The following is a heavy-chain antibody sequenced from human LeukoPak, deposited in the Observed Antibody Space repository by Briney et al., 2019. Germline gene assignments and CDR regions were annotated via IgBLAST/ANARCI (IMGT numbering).Heavy chain of an antibody. D-gene: IGHD3-22*01. J-gene: IGHJ3*02. V-gene: IGHV3-48*04. CDR3: ARVPGYYDSSGYRRGDVAFDI. CDR2: ISSSGSTI. CDR1: GFTFSSYT. Sequence: GGSLRLSCAASGFTFSSYTMNWVRLAPGKGLEWVSYISSSGSTIYYADSVKGRFTISRDNAKNSLYLQMNSLRAEDTAVYYCARVPGYYDSSGYRRGDVAFDIWGQGTMVTVSS.